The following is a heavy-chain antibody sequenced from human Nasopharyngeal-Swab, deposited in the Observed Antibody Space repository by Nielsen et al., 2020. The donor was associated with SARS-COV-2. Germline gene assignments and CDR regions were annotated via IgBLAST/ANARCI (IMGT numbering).Heavy chain of an antibody. CDR1: GFTFSSYS. D-gene: IGHD3-10*01. CDR3: ARSGSGSYYGWFDP. V-gene: IGHV3-21*01. Sequence: GESLKISCAASGFTFSSYSMNWVRQAPGKGLEWVSSISSSSSYIYYADSVKGRFTISRDNAKNSLYLQMNSLRAEDTAVYYCARSGSGSYYGWFDPWGQGTLVTVSS. CDR2: ISSSSSYI. J-gene: IGHJ5*02.